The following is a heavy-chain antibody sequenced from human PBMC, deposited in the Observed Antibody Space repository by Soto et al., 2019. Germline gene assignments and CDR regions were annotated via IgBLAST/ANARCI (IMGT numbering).Heavy chain of an antibody. Sequence: GGSLRLSCAASGFTFSSHWMSWVRQAPGKGLEWVANIEQDGSEKYYVDSVKGRFTISRDNAKNSLYLQMNSLRAEDTAVYYCTASSGWYNAFDIWGQGTMVTVSS. D-gene: IGHD6-19*01. J-gene: IGHJ3*02. CDR2: IEQDGSEK. CDR3: TASSGWYNAFDI. CDR1: GFTFSSHW. V-gene: IGHV3-7*05.